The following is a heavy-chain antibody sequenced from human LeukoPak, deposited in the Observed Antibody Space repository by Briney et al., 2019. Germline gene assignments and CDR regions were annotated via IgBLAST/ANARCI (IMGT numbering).Heavy chain of an antibody. D-gene: IGHD3-22*01. CDR3: ARDYYDSSGYLHYNWFDP. CDR1: GGSISSYY. V-gene: IGHV4-59*01. J-gene: IGHJ5*02. Sequence: SETLSLTCTVSGGSISSYYWSWIRQPPGKGLEWIGYIYYSGSTNYNPSLKSRVTISVDTSKNQSSLKLSSVTAADTAVYYCARDYYDSSGYLHYNWFDPWGQGTLVTVSS. CDR2: IYYSGST.